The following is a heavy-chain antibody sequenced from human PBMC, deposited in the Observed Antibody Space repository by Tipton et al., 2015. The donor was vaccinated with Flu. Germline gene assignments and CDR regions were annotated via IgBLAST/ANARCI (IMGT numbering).Heavy chain of an antibody. D-gene: IGHD3-10*01. CDR2: FYETGKS. J-gene: IGHJ5*02. Sequence: TLSLTCRVSGASISTGGYYWSWIRQRPGKGLECLGYFYETGKSYYNPSLESRLIISGDTSRNQVSLRLNSVNAADTAVYYCARVRVRGASDLWGQGTLVTVSS. V-gene: IGHV4-31*03. CDR1: GASISTGGYY. CDR3: ARVRVRGASDL.